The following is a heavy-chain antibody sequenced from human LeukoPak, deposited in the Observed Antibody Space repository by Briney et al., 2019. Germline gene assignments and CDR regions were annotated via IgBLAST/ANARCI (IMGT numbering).Heavy chain of an antibody. D-gene: IGHD5-24*01. CDR1: GFTFSSYA. CDR2: ISYDGSNK. J-gene: IGHJ4*02. Sequence: GGSLRLSCAASGFTFSSYAMHWVRQAPGKGLEWVAVISYDGSNKYYADSVKGRFTISRDNSKNTLYLQMNSRRAEDTVVYYCARAMVEMATIPWVWGQGNLVTVSS. V-gene: IGHV3-30-3*01. CDR3: ARAMVEMATIPWV.